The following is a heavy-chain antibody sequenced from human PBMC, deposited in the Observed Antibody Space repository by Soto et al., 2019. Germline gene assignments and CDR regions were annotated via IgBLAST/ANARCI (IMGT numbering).Heavy chain of an antibody. V-gene: IGHV4-59*01. CDR3: ARVPFVGYFDWLDP. CDR1: GASISSYY. D-gene: IGHD3-9*01. CDR2: MHHTQGT. Sequence: WETLSLTCSVSGASISSYYWTWIRQPPGGGLEWIGYMHHTQGTNDNPSLRGRVHMSIDTSMNQFSLRLTSVTAADTAVYYCARVPFVGYFDWLDPWGHGTLVTVSS. J-gene: IGHJ5*02.